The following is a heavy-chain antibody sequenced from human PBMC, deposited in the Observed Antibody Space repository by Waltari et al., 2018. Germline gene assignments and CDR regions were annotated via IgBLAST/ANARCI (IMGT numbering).Heavy chain of an antibody. CDR2: IYTRGST. Sequence: QVQLQESGPGLVKPSQTLSLTCTVSGGSISSGSYYWSWIRQPAGKGLEWIGGIYTRGSTNYNPALKSRVTISVDTSKNQFSLKLSSVTAADTAVYYCARGQAGAFDIWGQGTMVTVSS. CDR3: ARGQAGAFDI. CDR1: GGSISSGSYY. V-gene: IGHV4-61*02. J-gene: IGHJ3*02.